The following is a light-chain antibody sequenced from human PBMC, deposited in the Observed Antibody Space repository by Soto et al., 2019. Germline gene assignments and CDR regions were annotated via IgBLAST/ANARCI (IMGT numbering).Light chain of an antibody. CDR1: QSVSRNF. V-gene: IGKV3-20*01. Sequence: EIVMTQSPATRAVSREGGAPVSCSASQSVSRNFLAWYRQKPGQAPRLLIYGASNRATDTPDRFSGSGSGADFSLTISTLEPEYFAVYYYQHYGTSPWTFGQGTKVDIK. J-gene: IGKJ1*01. CDR3: QHYGTSPWT. CDR2: GAS.